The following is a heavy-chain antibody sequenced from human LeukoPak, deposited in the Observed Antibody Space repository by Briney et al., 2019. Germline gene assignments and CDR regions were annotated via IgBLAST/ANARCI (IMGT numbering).Heavy chain of an antibody. CDR3: AKDPRSGTMIVKNNEGYYFDY. Sequence: PGGSLRLSCAASGFTFSNYGMSWVRHAPGKGLEWVSGINWNGGSTGYADSVKGRFTISRDNSKNTLYLQTNSLRAEDTAVYYCAKDPRSGTMIVKNNEGYYFDYWGQGTLVTVSS. V-gene: IGHV3-20*04. CDR1: GFTFSNYG. D-gene: IGHD3-22*01. CDR2: INWNGGST. J-gene: IGHJ4*02.